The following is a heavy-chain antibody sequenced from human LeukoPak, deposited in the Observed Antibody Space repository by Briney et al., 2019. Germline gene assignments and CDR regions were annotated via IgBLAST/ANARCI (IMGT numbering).Heavy chain of an antibody. CDR2: ISAYNGNT. J-gene: IGHJ5*02. Sequence: ASVKVSCKASGYTFTSYGISWVRQAPGQGLEWMGWISAYNGNTNYAQKLQGRVTMTTDTSTSTAYMELRSLRSDDTAVYYCARDREEFNCGGDCYSSGWFDPWGQETLVTVSS. CDR3: ARDREEFNCGGDCYSSGWFDP. V-gene: IGHV1-18*01. D-gene: IGHD2-21*01. CDR1: GYTFTSYG.